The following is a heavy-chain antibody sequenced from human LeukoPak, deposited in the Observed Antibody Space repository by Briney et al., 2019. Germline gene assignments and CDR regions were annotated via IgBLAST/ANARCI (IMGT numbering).Heavy chain of an antibody. CDR2: IYGGDTT. Sequence: AGGSLRLSCAASGFTVSSHYMTWVRQAPGKGPEWVSVIYGGDTTYYADSVKGRFTISRDSSKNTLYPQMSNLRVEDTAVYYCGRSEDYYYDRSGPDYWGQGTLVTVSS. D-gene: IGHD3-22*01. J-gene: IGHJ4*02. CDR1: GFTVSSHY. CDR3: GRSEDYYYDRSGPDY. V-gene: IGHV3-53*05.